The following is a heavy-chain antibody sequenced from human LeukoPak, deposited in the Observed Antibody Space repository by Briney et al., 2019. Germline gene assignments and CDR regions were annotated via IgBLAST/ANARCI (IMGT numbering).Heavy chain of an antibody. CDR2: INSDGTTT. D-gene: IGHD3-10*02. J-gene: IGHJ4*02. CDR3: ARGDAYVLKY. Sequence: GGSLRLSCAASGFTFSSSWMHWVRQAPGKGLVWVSRINSDGTTTAYADSVKGQFTISRDNAKNTLYLQTNSLRAEDTAVYYCARGDAYVLKYWGQGTLATVSS. V-gene: IGHV3-74*01. CDR1: GFTFSSSW.